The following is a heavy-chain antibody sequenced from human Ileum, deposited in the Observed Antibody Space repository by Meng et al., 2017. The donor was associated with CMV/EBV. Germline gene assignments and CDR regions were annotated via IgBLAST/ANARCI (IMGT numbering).Heavy chain of an antibody. CDR1: GATFRHSD. J-gene: IGHJ4*02. CDR2: IIPVFGTA. CDR3: ARDRSSGWGPFDY. V-gene: IGHV1-69*12. Sequence: QVQLVQSGAEVKNPGSSVMVSCKTSGATFRHSDISWLRQAPGQGLEWLGGIIPVFGTANYGRRFQGRVTITAAESTRTAYLEFTSLMSEDTAVYYCARDRSSGWGPFDYWGQGTLVTVSS. D-gene: IGHD6-19*01.